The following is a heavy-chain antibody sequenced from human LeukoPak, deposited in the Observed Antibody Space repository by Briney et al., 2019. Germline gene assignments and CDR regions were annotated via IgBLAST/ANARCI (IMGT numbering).Heavy chain of an antibody. D-gene: IGHD1-26*01. J-gene: IGHJ3*02. CDR3: ARDGVYSGSYQPLNAFDI. CDR2: IYYSGST. Sequence: PSETLSLTCTVSGGSISSYYWSWIRQPPGKGLEWIGYIYYSGSTNYNPSLKSRVTISVDTSKNQFSLKLSSVTVADTAVYYCARDGVYSGSYQPLNAFDIWGQGTMVTVSS. V-gene: IGHV4-59*01. CDR1: GGSISSYY.